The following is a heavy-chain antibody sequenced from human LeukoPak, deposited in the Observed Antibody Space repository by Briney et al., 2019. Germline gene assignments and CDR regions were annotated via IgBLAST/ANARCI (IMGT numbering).Heavy chain of an antibody. CDR2: IYYSGNT. CDR1: GGSISSYY. Sequence: SETLSLTCTVSGGSISSYYWSWIRQPPGKGLEWIGYIYYSGNTNYNPSLKSRVTISVDTSKNQFSLKLSSVTAADTAVYYCARDRGGYNYRYFDLWGRGTLVTVSS. J-gene: IGHJ2*01. CDR3: ARDRGGYNYRYFDL. V-gene: IGHV4-59*01. D-gene: IGHD5-24*01.